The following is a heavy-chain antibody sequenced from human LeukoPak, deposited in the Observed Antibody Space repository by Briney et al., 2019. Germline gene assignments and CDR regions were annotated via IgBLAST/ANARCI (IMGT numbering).Heavy chain of an antibody. CDR3: ARDKYYYGSGLDY. Sequence: SGGSLRLSCAASGFTFDDYGMSWVRQAPGKGLEWVSGINWNGGSTGYADSAKGRFTISRDNAKNSLYLQMNSLRPEDTAFYYCARDKYYYGSGLDYWGQGTLVTVSS. J-gene: IGHJ4*02. CDR1: GFTFDDYG. D-gene: IGHD3-10*01. CDR2: INWNGGST. V-gene: IGHV3-20*04.